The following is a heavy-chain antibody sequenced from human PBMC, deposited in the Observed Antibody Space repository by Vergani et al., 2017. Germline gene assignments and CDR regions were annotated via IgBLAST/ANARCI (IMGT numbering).Heavy chain of an antibody. CDR2: ISAYNGNT. Sequence: QVQLVQSGAEVKKPGASVKVSCKASGYTFTGYYMHWVRQAPGQGLEWMGWISAYNGNTTYAQKLQGRVTMTTDTSTRTAYMELRSLRSDDTAAYYCARVLWYYGPNAFDIWGQGTVVTVSS. V-gene: IGHV1-18*04. D-gene: IGHD2/OR15-2a*01. CDR3: ARVLWYYGPNAFDI. J-gene: IGHJ3*02. CDR1: GYTFTGYY.